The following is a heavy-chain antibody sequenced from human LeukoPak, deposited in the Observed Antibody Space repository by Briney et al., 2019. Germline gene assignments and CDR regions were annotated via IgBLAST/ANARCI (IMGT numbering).Heavy chain of an antibody. D-gene: IGHD1-26*01. J-gene: IGHJ4*02. CDR3: ARSYGYGTNFDY. Sequence: PSQTLSLTCTVSGCSISSGNYYWSWIRQHPGKGLEWIGYMYYRGSTYYNPSLKSRVTISVDTSKNQFSLKLSSVTAADTAVYYCARSYGYGTNFDYWGQGTLVTVSS. CDR1: GCSISSGNYY. V-gene: IGHV4-31*03. CDR2: MYYRGST.